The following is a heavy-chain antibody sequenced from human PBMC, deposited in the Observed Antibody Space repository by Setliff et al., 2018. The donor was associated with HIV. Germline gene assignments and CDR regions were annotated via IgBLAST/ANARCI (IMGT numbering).Heavy chain of an antibody. J-gene: IGHJ6*02. V-gene: IGHV1-8*02. CDR1: GYTFTSYD. Sequence: ASVKVSCKTSGYTFTSYDINWVRQATGQGLEWMGWMNPNSGNTGYAQKFQGRVTMTRNTSISTAYMELSSLRSEDTAVYYCARYYGSGSYPYYYYYGMDVWGQGTTVTVSS. CDR2: MNPNSGNT. CDR3: ARYYGSGSYPYYYYYGMDV. D-gene: IGHD3-10*01.